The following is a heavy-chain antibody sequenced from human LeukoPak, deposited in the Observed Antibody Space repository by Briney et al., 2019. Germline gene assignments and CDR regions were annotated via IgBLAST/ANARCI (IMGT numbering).Heavy chain of an antibody. CDR3: AKDRGVRYFDWLPVWFDP. D-gene: IGHD3-9*01. V-gene: IGHV3-23*01. CDR1: GFTLSSYE. Sequence: PGGSLRLSCTVSGFTLSSYEMSWIRQAPGKGLEWVSSIEYSETSTHYADAVKGRFTISRDNSKNTLYLQMNSLRAEDTAVYYCAKDRGVRYFDWLPVWFDPWGQGTLVTVSS. CDR2: IEYSETST. J-gene: IGHJ5*02.